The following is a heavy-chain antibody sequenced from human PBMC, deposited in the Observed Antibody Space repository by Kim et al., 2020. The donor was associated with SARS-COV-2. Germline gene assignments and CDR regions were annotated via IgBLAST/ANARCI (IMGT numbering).Heavy chain of an antibody. Sequence: SETLSLTCTVSGGYISSTTYYWGWIRQPPGKGLEWIGTTYYSGNTYYNPSLESRVTISIDTSKNQFSLKLTSVTATDTALYYCASSSGSYYLRFDYWGQGTLVTASS. CDR3: ASSSGSYYLRFDY. CDR1: GGYISSTTYY. J-gene: IGHJ4*02. V-gene: IGHV4-39*01. CDR2: TYYSGNT. D-gene: IGHD1-26*01.